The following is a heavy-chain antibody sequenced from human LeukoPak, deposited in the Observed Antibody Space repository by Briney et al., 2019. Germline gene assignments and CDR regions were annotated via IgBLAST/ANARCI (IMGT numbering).Heavy chain of an antibody. D-gene: IGHD7-27*01. CDR1: GFTLSDHY. CDR2: ISSRGSAI. V-gene: IGHV3-11*01. J-gene: IGHJ5*02. CDR3: ARDQHWDPWFDP. Sequence: PGGSLRLSCSASGFTLSDHYMNWIRQAPGKGLEWISYISSRGSAIYYVDSVKGRFTISRDNAKNSLYLQMNSLRVEDTAVYYCARDQHWDPWFDPWGQGTLVTVSS.